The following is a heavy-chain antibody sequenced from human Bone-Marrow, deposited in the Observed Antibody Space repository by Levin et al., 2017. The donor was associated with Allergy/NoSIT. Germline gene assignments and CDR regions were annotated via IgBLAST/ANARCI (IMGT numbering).Heavy chain of an antibody. CDR1: GYTFTGYY. D-gene: IGHD2-2*01. Sequence: ASVKVSCKASGYTFTGYYMHWVRQAPGQGLEWMGWINPNSGGTNYAQKFQGRVTMTRDTSISTAYMELSRLRSDDTAVYYCARAPPSSTSCSRFRTGFDPWGQGTLVTVSS. V-gene: IGHV1-2*02. J-gene: IGHJ5*02. CDR3: ARAPPSSTSCSRFRTGFDP. CDR2: INPNSGGT.